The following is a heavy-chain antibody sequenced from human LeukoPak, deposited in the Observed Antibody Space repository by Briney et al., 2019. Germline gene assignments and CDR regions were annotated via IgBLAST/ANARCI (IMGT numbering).Heavy chain of an antibody. D-gene: IGHD3-22*01. CDR3: AKDRYYYDSSGYLGD. J-gene: IGHJ4*02. V-gene: IGHV3-30*18. CDR1: GFTFSSYG. CDR2: ISYDGSNK. Sequence: GRSLRLSCAASGFTFSSYGMHWVRQAPGKGLEWVAVISYDGSNKYYADSVKGRFTIFRDNSKNTLYLQMNSLRAEDTAVYYCAKDRYYYDSSGYLGDWGQGTLVTVSS.